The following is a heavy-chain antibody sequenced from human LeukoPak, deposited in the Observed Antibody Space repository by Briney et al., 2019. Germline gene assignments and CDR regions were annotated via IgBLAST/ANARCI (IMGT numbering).Heavy chain of an antibody. CDR3: ARVEQQLVWGYYYYYMDV. CDR2: ISSSGSTI. CDR1: GFTFSDYY. D-gene: IGHD6-13*01. J-gene: IGHJ6*03. Sequence: GGSLRLSCAASGFTFSDYYMSWIRRAPGKGLEWVSYISSSGSTIYYADSVKGRFTISRDNAKNSLYLQMNSLRAEDTAVYYCARVEQQLVWGYYYYYMDVWGKGTTVTVSS. V-gene: IGHV3-11*01.